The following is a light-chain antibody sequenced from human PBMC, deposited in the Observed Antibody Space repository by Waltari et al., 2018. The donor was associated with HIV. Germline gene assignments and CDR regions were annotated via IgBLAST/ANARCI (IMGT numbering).Light chain of an antibody. CDR2: EVY. CDR1: SRAVGGYNY. V-gene: IGLV2-8*01. CDR3: ASYAGRNNLV. Sequence: QSALTQPPSASGSPGQSVTISCTGTSRAVGGYNYVSWYKHNPVEAPKVVIFEVYKRPSGVPDRLSGSKSGNTASLTVSGLQADDEATYYCASYAGRNNLVFGGGTKLTVL. J-gene: IGLJ2*01.